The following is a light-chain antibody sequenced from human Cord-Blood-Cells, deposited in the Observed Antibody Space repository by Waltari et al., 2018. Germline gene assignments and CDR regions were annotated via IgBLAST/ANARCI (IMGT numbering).Light chain of an antibody. Sequence: QSALTQPASVSGSPGQSITISCTGTSSDVGSYNLFSWYQQHPGKAPKLMIYEGSKRASGVSNRFSGSKSGNTASLTISGLQAEDEADYYCCSYAGSSTHVVFGGGTKLTVL. J-gene: IGLJ2*01. V-gene: IGLV2-23*01. CDR3: CSYAGSSTHVV. CDR2: EGS. CDR1: SSDVGSYNL.